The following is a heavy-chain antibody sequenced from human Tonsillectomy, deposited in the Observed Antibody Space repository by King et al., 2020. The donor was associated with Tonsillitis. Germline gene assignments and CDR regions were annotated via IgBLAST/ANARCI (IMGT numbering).Heavy chain of an antibody. Sequence: VQLQESGPGLVKPSQTLSLTCAVSGGSISSGGYSWSWIRQPPGKGLEWIGYFYYSGSTYYNPSLKSRVTISVDTSKNQFSLKLSSVTAADTAVYYCAREGGSPGYPGHFDYWGQGTLVTVSS. V-gene: IGHV4-30-4*07. CDR3: AREGGSPGYPGHFDY. CDR1: GGSISSGGYS. D-gene: IGHD2-15*01. CDR2: FYYSGST. J-gene: IGHJ4*02.